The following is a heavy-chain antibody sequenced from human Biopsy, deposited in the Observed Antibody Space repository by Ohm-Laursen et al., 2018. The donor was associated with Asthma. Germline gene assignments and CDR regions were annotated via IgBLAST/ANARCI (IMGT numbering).Heavy chain of an antibody. D-gene: IGHD5-12*01. CDR1: GFMFRSFG. V-gene: IGHV3-30*18. Sequence: SLRLSCAASGFMFRSFGMHWVRQAPGKGLEWVAVLSYDGNHKFYEDSVKARFTISRDNSKNTLYLQMNSLRTEDTAVYYCAKRRGYSGHDNDYWGQGTLVIVSS. CDR3: AKRRGYSGHDNDY. CDR2: LSYDGNHK. J-gene: IGHJ4*02.